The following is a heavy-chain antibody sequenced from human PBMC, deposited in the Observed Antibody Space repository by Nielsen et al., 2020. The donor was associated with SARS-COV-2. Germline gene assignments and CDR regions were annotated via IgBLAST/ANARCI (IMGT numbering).Heavy chain of an antibody. CDR1: GFTFDDYA. Sequence: LSLTCAASGFTFDDYAMHWVRQAPGKGLEWVSGISWNSGSIGYADSVKGRFTISRDNAKNSLYLQMNSLRAEDTAVYYCAKNGDSSGYYYGEYWGQGTLVTVSS. D-gene: IGHD3-22*01. CDR3: AKNGDSSGYYYGEY. J-gene: IGHJ4*02. V-gene: IGHV3-9*01. CDR2: ISWNSGSI.